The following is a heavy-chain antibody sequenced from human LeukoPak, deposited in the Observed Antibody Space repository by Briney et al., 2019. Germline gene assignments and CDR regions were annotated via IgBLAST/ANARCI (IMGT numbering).Heavy chain of an antibody. CDR1: GFTFSSYA. CDR3: ARSVVVTANLDY. Sequence: GGSLRLSCAASGFTFSSYAMHWVRQAPGKGLEYVSAISSNGGSTYYANSVKGRFTISRDNSKNTLYLQMGSLRAEDMAVYYCARSVVVTANLDYWGRGTLVTVSS. J-gene: IGHJ4*02. V-gene: IGHV3-64*01. CDR2: ISSNGGST. D-gene: IGHD2-21*02.